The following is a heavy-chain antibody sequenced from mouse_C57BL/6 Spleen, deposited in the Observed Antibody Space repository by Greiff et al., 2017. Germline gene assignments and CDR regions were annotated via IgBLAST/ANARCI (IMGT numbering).Heavy chain of an antibody. CDR1: GYTFTSYW. Sequence: QVQLQQPGAELVKPGASVKLSCKASGYTFTSYWMHWVKQRPGRGLEWIGRIVPNSGGTKYNEKFKSKATLTVDKPSNTAYMQLSSLTSEDSAVYYCARSDSNYGFAYWGQGTLVTVSA. J-gene: IGHJ3*01. D-gene: IGHD2-5*01. V-gene: IGHV1-72*01. CDR3: ARSDSNYGFAY. CDR2: IVPNSGGT.